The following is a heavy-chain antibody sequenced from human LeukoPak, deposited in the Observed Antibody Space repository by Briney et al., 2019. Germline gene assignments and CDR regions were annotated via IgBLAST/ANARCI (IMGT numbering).Heavy chain of an antibody. V-gene: IGHV4-30-2*01. D-gene: IGHD5-24*01. J-gene: IGHJ5*02. CDR1: GGSISSGGYS. CDR2: IYHSGST. Sequence: PPETLSLTCAVSGGSISSGGYSWSWIRQPPGKGLEWIGYIYHSGSTYYNPSLKSRVTISVDRSKNQFSLKLSSVTAADTAVYYCAREGMATMGNWFDPWGQGTLVTVSS. CDR3: AREGMATMGNWFDP.